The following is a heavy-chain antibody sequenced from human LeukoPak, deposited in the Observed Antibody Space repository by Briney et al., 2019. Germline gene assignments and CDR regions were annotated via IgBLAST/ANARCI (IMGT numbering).Heavy chain of an antibody. CDR1: GFTFSSYS. Sequence: GGSLRLSCAASGFTFSSYSMNWVRQAPGKGLEWVSSISSSSSYIYYADSVKGRFTISRDNAKNSLYLQMNSLRAEDTAVYYCARAPAYYYDSSGCCYMDVWGKGTTVTISS. CDR2: ISSSSSYI. V-gene: IGHV3-21*04. CDR3: ARAPAYYYDSSGCCYMDV. D-gene: IGHD3-22*01. J-gene: IGHJ6*03.